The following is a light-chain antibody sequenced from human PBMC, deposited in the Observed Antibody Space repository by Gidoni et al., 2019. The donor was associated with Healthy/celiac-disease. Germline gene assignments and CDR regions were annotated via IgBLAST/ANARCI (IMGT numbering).Light chain of an antibody. Sequence: DVVMTQSPLSLPVTLGQPASISCRSSQSLVYSAGNTDLNWFQQRPGQSPRRLIYKVSNRDSGVPDRFSGSGSGTDFTLKISRVEPEDVGVYYCMQGTHWPPTFGQGTKVEIK. CDR2: KVS. CDR3: MQGTHWPPT. CDR1: QSLVYSAGNTD. V-gene: IGKV2-30*01. J-gene: IGKJ1*01.